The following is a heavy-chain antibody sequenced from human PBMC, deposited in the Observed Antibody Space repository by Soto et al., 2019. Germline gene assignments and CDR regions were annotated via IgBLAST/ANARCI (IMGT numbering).Heavy chain of an antibody. CDR1: GDTFNNYA. Sequence: QVHLVQSGTEVKKPGSSVKVSCKASGDTFNNYAISWVRQAPGQGIQWMGGTIPIYDSPSYAQGSHNRVTIPAHTSTSTAHLELNGLTSEDTAVYYCAASTFLSGVSGYFHLDFWGQGTLVTFSS. D-gene: IGHD3-3*01. CDR3: AASTFLSGVSGYFHLDF. J-gene: IGHJ4*02. CDR2: TIPIYDSP. V-gene: IGHV1-69*06.